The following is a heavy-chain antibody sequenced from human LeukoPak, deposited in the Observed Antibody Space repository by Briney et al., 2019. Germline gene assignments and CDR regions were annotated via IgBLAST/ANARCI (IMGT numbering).Heavy chain of an antibody. J-gene: IGHJ6*03. V-gene: IGHV4-31*03. D-gene: IGHD1-26*01. Sequence: SETLSLTCNVSGDSVSTGLHYYSWIRQHPGEGLEWIGCTHYSGSTHYKSSLRSRLIISLDTSKNQASLKLTSVTAADTAVYYCARGRRGKYSPYFYYHMDMWGTGTPVTVSS. CDR3: ARGRRGKYSPYFYYHMDM. CDR1: GDSVSTGLHY. CDR2: THYSGST.